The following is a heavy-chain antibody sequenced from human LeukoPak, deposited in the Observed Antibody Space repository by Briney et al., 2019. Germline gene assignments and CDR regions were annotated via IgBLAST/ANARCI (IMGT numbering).Heavy chain of an antibody. CDR1: GGSFSGYY. CDR3: ARGGPLVYCSGGRCYSLDY. CDR2: INHSGST. J-gene: IGHJ4*02. Sequence: SETLSLTCAVYGGSFSGYYWSWIRQPPGKGLEWVGEINHSGSTNYNPSLKSRVTISVDTSKNQFSLKLSSVTAADTAVYYCARGGPLVYCSGGRCYSLDYWGQGTLVTVSS. V-gene: IGHV4-34*01. D-gene: IGHD2-15*01.